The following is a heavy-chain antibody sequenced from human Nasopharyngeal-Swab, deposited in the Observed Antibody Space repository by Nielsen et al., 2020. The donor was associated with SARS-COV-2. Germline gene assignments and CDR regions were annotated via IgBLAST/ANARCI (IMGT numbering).Heavy chain of an antibody. D-gene: IGHD3-22*01. Sequence: ALVWIGSMSYSGVTFYNPSLRNRVTLSVDTSKNLLSLKLDSVTAADTALYYCARHSRVTTVVVVTLFDFWGQGIQVTVSS. CDR2: MSYSGVT. V-gene: IGHV4-39*01. CDR3: ARHSRVTTVVVVTLFDF. J-gene: IGHJ4*02.